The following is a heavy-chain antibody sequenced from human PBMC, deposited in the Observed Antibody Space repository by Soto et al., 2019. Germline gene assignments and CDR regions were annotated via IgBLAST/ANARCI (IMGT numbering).Heavy chain of an antibody. V-gene: IGHV4-31*03. J-gene: IGHJ1*01. CDR2: IFHTGNT. Sequence: QVQLRESGPGLVKPSQTLSLTCTVYGGSIRSGGYNWSWIHQLPGKGLEWIGYIFHTGNTYYNPSLKSRVTISVDTSQNQFSLRLSSVTAADTALYYCARDLGKLITPAQWGQGVLVTVSS. CDR3: ARDLGKLITPAQ. CDR1: GGSIRSGGYN. D-gene: IGHD7-27*01.